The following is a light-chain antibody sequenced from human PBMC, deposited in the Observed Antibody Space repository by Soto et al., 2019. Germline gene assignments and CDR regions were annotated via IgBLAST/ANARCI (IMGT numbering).Light chain of an antibody. CDR3: QQYGRSTRT. Sequence: IVLTQSPGSLSLSPGERATLSCRASQSVSSSYLAWYQQKPGQAPRRLIYGASSRATGIPDRFSGSGSGTDFTLTISRLEPEDFAVYYCQQYGRSTRTFGQGTKVDIK. V-gene: IGKV3-20*01. CDR2: GAS. J-gene: IGKJ1*01. CDR1: QSVSSSY.